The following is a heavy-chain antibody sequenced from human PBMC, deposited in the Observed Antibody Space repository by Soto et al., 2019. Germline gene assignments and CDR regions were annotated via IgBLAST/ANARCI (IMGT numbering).Heavy chain of an antibody. D-gene: IGHD5-12*01. CDR2: VTPILGKA. CDR3: ATGGDLGGYNTAPYDA. J-gene: IGHJ5*02. Sequence: QVQLEQSGAEVKKAGSSVKVSCKASGVTSGAYTISWVRQAPGQGLEWMGRVTPILGKATYAQKFQGRVTMIADRSTNTAYMDLSSLRSEDTAVYYCATGGDLGGYNTAPYDAWGPGTLVTVSS. CDR1: GVTSGAYT. V-gene: IGHV1-69*08.